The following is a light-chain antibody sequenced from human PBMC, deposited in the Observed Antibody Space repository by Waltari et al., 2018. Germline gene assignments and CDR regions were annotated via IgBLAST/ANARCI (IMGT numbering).Light chain of an antibody. V-gene: IGLV2-23*02. CDR2: EVT. Sequence: QSALTQPASVSGSPGQSITISCTGSSGDIGSFDLVSWYQQPPGRAPKLIIYEVTKRPSGVSNRFSASKSGNTASLTISGLQAEDEADYHCCSYAGSSTYSYVFGPGTKVSVL. J-gene: IGLJ1*01. CDR1: SGDIGSFDL. CDR3: CSYAGSSTYSYV.